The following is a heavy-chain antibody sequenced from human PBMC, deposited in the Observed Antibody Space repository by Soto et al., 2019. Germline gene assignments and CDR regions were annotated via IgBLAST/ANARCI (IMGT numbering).Heavy chain of an antibody. Sequence: QVQLVESGGGVVQPGRSLRLSCAASGFTFSSYGMHWVRQAPGKGLEWVAVISYDGSNKYYADSVKGRFNISRDNSKNTLYLHMTSLRAEDTAVYYCAKDLGHGGRGAFEIWGQGTMVTVSS. J-gene: IGHJ3*02. CDR2: ISYDGSNK. V-gene: IGHV3-30*18. D-gene: IGHD7-27*01. CDR1: GFTFSSYG. CDR3: AKDLGHGGRGAFEI.